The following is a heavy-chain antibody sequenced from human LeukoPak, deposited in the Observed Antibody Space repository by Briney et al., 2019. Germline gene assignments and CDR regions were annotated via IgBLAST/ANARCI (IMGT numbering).Heavy chain of an antibody. D-gene: IGHD5-24*01. CDR3: AEDLRDGYNPYFDY. CDR2: IWYDGSNK. CDR1: GVTFSVYW. J-gene: IGHJ4*02. V-gene: IGHV3-33*06. Sequence: PGGSLRLSCAASGVTFSVYWMHWVRQAPGKGLEWVAVIWYDGSNKYYADSVKGRFTISRDNSKNTLYLQMNSLRAEDTAVYYCAEDLRDGYNPYFDYWGQGTLVTVSS.